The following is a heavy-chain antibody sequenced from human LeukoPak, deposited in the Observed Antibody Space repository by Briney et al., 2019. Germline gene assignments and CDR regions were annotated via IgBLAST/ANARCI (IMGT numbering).Heavy chain of an antibody. CDR3: ARDPAPNYYDSSGYYYFDY. J-gene: IGHJ4*02. V-gene: IGHV1-2*02. CDR2: INPNSGGT. Sequence: ASVKVSCKASGGTFSSYAISWVRQAPGQGLEWMGWINPNSGGTNYAQKFQGRVTMTRDTSISTAYMELSRLRSDDTAVYYCARDPAPNYYDSSGYYYFDYWGQGTLVTVSS. D-gene: IGHD3-22*01. CDR1: GGTFSSYA.